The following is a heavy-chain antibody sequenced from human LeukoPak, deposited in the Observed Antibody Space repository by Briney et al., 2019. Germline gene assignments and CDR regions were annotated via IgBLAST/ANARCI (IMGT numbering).Heavy chain of an antibody. Sequence: SETLSLTCAVYGGSFSGYYWSWIRQPPGKGLEWIGEINHSGSTNYNPSLKSRLIVSMDASQNHFSMNLRSVTATDRAIYYCAGRRWEGFGGSFDIWGQGTTVTVSS. CDR3: AGRRWEGFGGSFDI. V-gene: IGHV4-34*01. J-gene: IGHJ3*02. CDR1: GGSFSGYY. CDR2: INHSGST. D-gene: IGHD3-10*01.